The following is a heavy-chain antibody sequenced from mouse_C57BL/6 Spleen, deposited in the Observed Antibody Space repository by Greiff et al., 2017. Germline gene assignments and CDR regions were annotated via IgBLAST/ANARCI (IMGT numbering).Heavy chain of an antibody. Sequence: VKLMESGAELVKPGASVKISCKASGYAFSSYWMNWVKQRPGKGLEWIGQIYPGDGDTNYNGKFKGKATLTADKSSSTAYMQLSSLTSEDSAVYFCARKVSYYFDYWGQGTTLTVSS. D-gene: IGHD6-2*01. J-gene: IGHJ2*01. V-gene: IGHV1-80*01. CDR3: ARKVSYYFDY. CDR2: IYPGDGDT. CDR1: GYAFSSYW.